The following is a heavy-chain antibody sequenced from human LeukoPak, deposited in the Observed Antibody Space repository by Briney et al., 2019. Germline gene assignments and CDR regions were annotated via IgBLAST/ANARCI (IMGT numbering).Heavy chain of an antibody. V-gene: IGHV3-23*01. CDR2: ISGSGGST. D-gene: IGHD6-19*01. CDR3: AKSSSGWYGFDY. CDR1: GFTFISYA. Sequence: PGGSLRLSCAASGFTFISYAISWVRQAPGKGLEWVSAISGSGGSTYYADSVKGRFTISRDNSMNTLYLQMNSLRTEDTAVYYCAKSSSGWYGFDYWGQGTLVTVSS. J-gene: IGHJ4*02.